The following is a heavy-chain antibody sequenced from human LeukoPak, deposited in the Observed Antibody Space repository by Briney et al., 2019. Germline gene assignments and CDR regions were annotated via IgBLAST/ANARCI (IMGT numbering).Heavy chain of an antibody. J-gene: IGHJ1*01. CDR1: GFTFSSYS. CDR3: ARGPAPFYDSSGYYYSPEYFQH. V-gene: IGHV3-21*01. D-gene: IGHD3-22*01. Sequence: PGGSLRLSCAASGFTFSSYSMNWVRQAPGKGLEWVSSISSSSSYIYYADSVKGRFTISRDNAKNSLYLQMNSLRAEDTAVYYCARGPAPFYDSSGYYYSPEYFQHWGQGTLVTVSS. CDR2: ISSSSSYI.